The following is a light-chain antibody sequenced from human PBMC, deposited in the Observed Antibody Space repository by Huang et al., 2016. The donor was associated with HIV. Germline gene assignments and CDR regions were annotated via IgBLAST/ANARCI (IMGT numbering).Light chain of an antibody. V-gene: IGKV3-11*01. CDR3: QQRKYWPPIT. CDR2: DAS. Sequence: ETVLTQSPATLSLSPGERATLSYRASQSVNSYLAWYQQKPGQTPRLPIYDASNRATGIPARFSGSGSGTDFTLTISSLEPEDFAVYYCQQRKYWPPITFGQGTRLEIK. J-gene: IGKJ5*01. CDR1: QSVNSY.